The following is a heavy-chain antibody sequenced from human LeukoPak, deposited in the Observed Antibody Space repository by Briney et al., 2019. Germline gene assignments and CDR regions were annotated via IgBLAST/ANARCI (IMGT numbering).Heavy chain of an antibody. J-gene: IGHJ3*02. CDR2: MNPNSGDT. Sequence: ASVKVSCKASGYTFNRYDINWVRQASGQGLQWMGWMNPNSGDTGYAQRFQGRVTITSNTSISTAYMELSSLRSEDTAVYYCARGLMAAAGTSDAFDIWGQGTMVTVSS. D-gene: IGHD6-13*01. V-gene: IGHV1-8*03. CDR3: ARGLMAAAGTSDAFDI. CDR1: GYTFNRYD.